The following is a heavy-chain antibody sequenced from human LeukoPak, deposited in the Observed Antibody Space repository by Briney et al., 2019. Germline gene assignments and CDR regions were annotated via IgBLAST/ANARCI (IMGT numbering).Heavy chain of an antibody. Sequence: KPSETLSLTCAVYGGSFSGYYWSWIRQPPGKGLEWIGEINHSGSTNYNPSLKSRVTISVDTSKNQFSLKLSSVTAADTAVYYCARDAQFSSSSLYYYYYMDVWAKGPRSPSP. CDR1: GGSFSGYY. CDR3: ARDAQFSSSSLYYYYYMDV. CDR2: INHSGST. V-gene: IGHV4-34*01. J-gene: IGHJ6*03. D-gene: IGHD6-6*01.